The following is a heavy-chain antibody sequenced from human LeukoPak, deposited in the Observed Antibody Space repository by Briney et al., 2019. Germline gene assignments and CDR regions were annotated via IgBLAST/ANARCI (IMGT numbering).Heavy chain of an antibody. D-gene: IGHD4-23*01. Sequence: PGGSLRLSCVASGFTFSNYWMHWVRQAPGKGPIWVSRINNDGSNAAYADSVKGRFTISRDNAKNTLYLQMNSLRAEDTAVYYCAMTTVGFDYWGQGALVTVSS. J-gene: IGHJ4*02. CDR3: AMTTVGFDY. CDR2: INNDGSNA. V-gene: IGHV3-74*03. CDR1: GFTFSNYW.